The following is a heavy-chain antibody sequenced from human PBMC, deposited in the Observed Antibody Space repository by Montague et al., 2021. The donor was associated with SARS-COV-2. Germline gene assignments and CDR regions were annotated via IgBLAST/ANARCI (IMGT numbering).Heavy chain of an antibody. D-gene: IGHD4-23*01. CDR1: GGSIDGNH. V-gene: IGHV4-59*13. J-gene: IGHJ4*02. CDR2: IGST. CDR3: AMSYGGGGGRGY. Sequence: SETLSLTCTVSGGSIDGNHWTWVRQSPGKGLEWIGQIGSTNYNPSLESRISTSVDTSKSQFSLNLASVTAADSAIYYCAMSYGGGGGRGYWGQGTLVTVSS.